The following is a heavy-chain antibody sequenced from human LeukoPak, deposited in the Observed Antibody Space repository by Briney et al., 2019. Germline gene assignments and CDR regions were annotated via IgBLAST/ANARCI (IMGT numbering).Heavy chain of an antibody. CDR2: IGGSGAGT. D-gene: IGHD3-22*01. V-gene: IGHV3-23*01. Sequence: GGSLRLSCAASGFTFSSSAMSWVRQAPGKGLEWVSGIGGSGAGTYYAVSVKGRFTISRDNSKNTLYLQMNSLRAEDTAVYYCATTLHSGYYDLYWGQGTLVTVSS. CDR3: ATTLHSGYYDLY. J-gene: IGHJ4*02. CDR1: GFTFSSSA.